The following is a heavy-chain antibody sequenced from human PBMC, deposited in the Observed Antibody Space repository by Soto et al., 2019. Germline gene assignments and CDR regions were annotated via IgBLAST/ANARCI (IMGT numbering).Heavy chain of an antibody. V-gene: IGHV5-51*01. Sequence: GESLKISCKGSGYSFTSYWIGWVRQMPGKGLEWMGIIYPGDSDTRYSPSFQGQVTISADKSISTAYLQWSSLKASDTAMYYCARGELRYFDWLVETLNWFDPWGQGTLVTVSS. CDR1: GYSFTSYW. CDR2: IYPGDSDT. CDR3: ARGELRYFDWLVETLNWFDP. J-gene: IGHJ5*02. D-gene: IGHD3-9*01.